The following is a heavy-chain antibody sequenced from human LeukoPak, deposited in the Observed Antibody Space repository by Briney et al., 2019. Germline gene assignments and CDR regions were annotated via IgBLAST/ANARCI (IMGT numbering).Heavy chain of an antibody. CDR1: GFTFSSYA. J-gene: IGHJ4*02. D-gene: IGHD3-9*01. V-gene: IGHV3-23*01. CDR3: AKDIRYFDS. CDR2: ISGSGGST. Sequence: GGSLRLSCAASGFTFSSYAMSWVRQAPGKGLEWVSRISGSGGSTYYADSVKGRLTISRDNSKNTLYLQMNSLRAEDTAIYYSAKDIRYFDSWGQGTLVTVSS.